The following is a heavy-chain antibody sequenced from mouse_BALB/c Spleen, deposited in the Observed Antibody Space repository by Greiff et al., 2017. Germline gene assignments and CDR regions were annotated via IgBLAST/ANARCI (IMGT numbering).Heavy chain of an antibody. CDR2: INPSSGYT. D-gene: IGHD2-3*01. CDR1: GYTFTSYT. V-gene: IGHV1-4*01. Sequence: QVQLQQSGAELARPGASVKMSCKASGYTFTSYTMNWVKQRPGQGLEWIGYINPSSGYTNYKQKFKDKAPLTAAKSSSAAYMHLSSLTSEDSAVYYCARRDGYYGAYWGQGTLVTVSA. J-gene: IGHJ3*01. CDR3: ARRDGYYGAY.